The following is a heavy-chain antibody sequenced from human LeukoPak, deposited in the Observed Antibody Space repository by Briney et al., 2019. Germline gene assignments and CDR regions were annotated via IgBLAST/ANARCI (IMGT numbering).Heavy chain of an antibody. D-gene: IGHD3-16*01. V-gene: IGHV1-8*01. CDR3: AIGQGVITWGGADVYDV. CDR2: INPNSGNT. J-gene: IGHJ3*01. CDR1: EYTFTNYD. Sequence: EASVQVSCKASEYTFTNYDINWVRQATGQGLEWMGWINPNSGNTGYTQKLKGRLTLTADTLKTTAYMELRTLISDDTATYYCAIGQGVITWGGADVYDVWGQGTTVIVSS.